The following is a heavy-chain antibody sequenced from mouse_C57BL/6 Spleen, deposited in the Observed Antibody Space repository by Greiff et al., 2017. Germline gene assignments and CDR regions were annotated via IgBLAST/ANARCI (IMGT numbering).Heavy chain of an antibody. CDR3: ARDAVSNYRYCDV. CDR1: GFTFSDFY. J-gene: IGHJ1*03. V-gene: IGHV7-1*01. Sequence: EVQLMESGGGLVQSGRSLRLSCATSGFTFSDFYMEWVRQAPGKGLEWIAARRNKANDYTTEYSASVKGRFIVSRDTSQSILYLQMNALRAEDTAIYYCARDAVSNYRYCDVGGTGTTVTVSS. D-gene: IGHD2-13*01. CDR2: RRNKANDYTT.